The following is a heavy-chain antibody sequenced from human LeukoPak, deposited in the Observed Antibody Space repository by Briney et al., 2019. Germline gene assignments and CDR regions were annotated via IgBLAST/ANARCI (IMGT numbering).Heavy chain of an antibody. J-gene: IGHJ4*02. Sequence: PGRSLRLSCAASGFTFSSYAMHWVRQAPGKGLEWVAVILYDGSNKYYADSVKGRFTISRDNSKNTLYLQMNSLRAEDTAVYYCAMNRGSGYSLHCWGQGTLVTVSS. CDR3: AMNRGSGYSLHC. CDR2: ILYDGSNK. CDR1: GFTFSSYA. V-gene: IGHV3-30*04. D-gene: IGHD3-3*01.